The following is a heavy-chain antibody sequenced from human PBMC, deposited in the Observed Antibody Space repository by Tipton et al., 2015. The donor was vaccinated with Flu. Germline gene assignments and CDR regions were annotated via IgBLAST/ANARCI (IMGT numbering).Heavy chain of an antibody. V-gene: IGHV4-61*02. J-gene: IGHJ4*02. D-gene: IGHD1-26*01. CDR3: ARLSGSYALDY. CDR1: GGSISSGSYY. CDR2: IYTSGST. Sequence: LRLSCTVSGGSISSGSYYWSWIRQPAGKGLEWIGCIYTSGSTNYNPSLKSRVTISVDTSKNQFSLKLSSVTAADTAVYYCARLSGSYALDYWGQGTLVTVSS.